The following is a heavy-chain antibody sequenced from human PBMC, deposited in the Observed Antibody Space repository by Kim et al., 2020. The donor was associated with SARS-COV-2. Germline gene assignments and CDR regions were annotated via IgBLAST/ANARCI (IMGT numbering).Heavy chain of an antibody. D-gene: IGHD2-21*02. CDR3: ARHVCGGDCYSWEYYYGLDV. V-gene: IGHV1-18*04. Sequence: ASVKVSCKASGYTFTSYGISWVRQAPGQGLEWMGWISAYNGNTNYAQKLQGRVTMTTDTSTSTAYMELRSLRSDDTAVYYCARHVCGGDCYSWEYYYGLDVWGQGTPVTVSS. J-gene: IGHJ6*02. CDR2: ISAYNGNT. CDR1: GYTFTSYG.